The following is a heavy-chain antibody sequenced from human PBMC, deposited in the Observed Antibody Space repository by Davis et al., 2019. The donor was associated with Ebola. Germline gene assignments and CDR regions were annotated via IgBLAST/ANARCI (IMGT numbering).Heavy chain of an antibody. Sequence: GSLRLSCTVSGGSISSYYWSWIRQPPGKGLEWIGYIYYSGSTNYNPSLKSRVTISVDTSKNQFSLKLSSVTAADTAVYYCARHAGYSSSWYLKYYYGMDVWGQGTTVTVSS. CDR1: GGSISSYY. J-gene: IGHJ6*02. D-gene: IGHD6-13*01. CDR3: ARHAGYSSSWYLKYYYGMDV. V-gene: IGHV4-59*08. CDR2: IYYSGST.